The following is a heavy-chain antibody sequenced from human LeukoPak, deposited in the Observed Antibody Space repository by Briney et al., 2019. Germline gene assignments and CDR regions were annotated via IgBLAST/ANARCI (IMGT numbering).Heavy chain of an antibody. Sequence: GGSLRLSCAASGFTFSSYAMHWVRQAPGKGLEWVAVISYDGSNKYYADSVKGRFTISRDNSKNTLYLQMNSLRAEDTAVYYCARGDPTVTTKQNFDYWGQGTLVTVSS. J-gene: IGHJ4*02. CDR2: ISYDGSNK. CDR1: GFTFSSYA. V-gene: IGHV3-30-3*01. D-gene: IGHD4-17*01. CDR3: ARGDPTVTTKQNFDY.